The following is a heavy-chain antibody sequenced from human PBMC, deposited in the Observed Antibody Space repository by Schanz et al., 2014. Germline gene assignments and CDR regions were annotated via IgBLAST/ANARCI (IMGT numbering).Heavy chain of an antibody. CDR1: GFTFSTYW. Sequence: EVQLVESGGGLVQPGGSLRLSCAASGFTFSTYWMHWVRQAPGKGLVWVSHINSDGTTTTYADSVKGRFTISRDNPKKTLYLQMNSLRAEDTAVYYCARDHQWVARYYSDVWGKGTTVTVSS. J-gene: IGHJ6*03. CDR2: INSDGTTT. CDR3: ARDHQWVARYYSDV. V-gene: IGHV3-74*01. D-gene: IGHD6-19*01.